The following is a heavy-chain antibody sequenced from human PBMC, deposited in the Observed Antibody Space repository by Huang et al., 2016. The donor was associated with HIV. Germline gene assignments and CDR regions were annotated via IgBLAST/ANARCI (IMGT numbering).Heavy chain of an antibody. D-gene: IGHD6-13*01. CDR3: AKNPSITAVDSDYYYYYMDV. Sequence: EVQLVESGGGLVQPGGSLRLSCAASGFTFRNHWMHWVRQAPGKGLGWVSRINSDGSDTSHADSGKGRFTISRDNAQNTVHLHMNSLRAEDTAVYFCAKNPSITAVDSDYYYYYMDVWGKGTTVTVS. CDR1: GFTFRNHW. CDR2: INSDGSDT. V-gene: IGHV3-74*01. J-gene: IGHJ6*03.